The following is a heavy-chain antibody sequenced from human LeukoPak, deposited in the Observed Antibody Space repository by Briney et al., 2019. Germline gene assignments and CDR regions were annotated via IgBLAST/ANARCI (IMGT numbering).Heavy chain of an antibody. CDR3: ARADSYGDYVVY. D-gene: IGHD4-17*01. V-gene: IGHV3-33*01. J-gene: IGHJ4*02. CDR1: GFTFSSYG. CDR2: IWYDGSNK. Sequence: PGGSLRLSCAASGFTFSSYGMHWGRQAPGKGLEWVAVIWYDGSNKYYADSVKGRFTISRDNSKNTLYLQMNSLRAEDTAVYYCARADSYGDYVVYWGQGTLVTVSS.